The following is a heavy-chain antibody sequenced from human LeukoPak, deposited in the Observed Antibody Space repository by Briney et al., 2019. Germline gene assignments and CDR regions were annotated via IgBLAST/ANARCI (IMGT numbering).Heavy chain of an antibody. Sequence: GGSLRLSCVASGFTFPNYWMSWVRQAPEKGLEWVANIKQDGRVKQYVDSMKGRFTISRDNAKNSLYLQMNSLRAEDTAVYYCARDRDDGGFDYWGQGILATVSS. CDR3: ARDRDDGGFDY. V-gene: IGHV3-7*01. CDR2: IKQDGRVK. J-gene: IGHJ4*02. D-gene: IGHD4-23*01. CDR1: GFTFPNYW.